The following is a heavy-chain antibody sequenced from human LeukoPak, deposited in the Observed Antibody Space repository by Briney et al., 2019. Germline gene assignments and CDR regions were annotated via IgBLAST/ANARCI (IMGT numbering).Heavy chain of an antibody. CDR1: GYTLSELS. J-gene: IGHJ4*02. D-gene: IGHD3-3*01. CDR2: FDVAETDT. V-gene: IGHV1-24*01. CDR3: SSSGVEEWQGLHF. Sequence: GASVKVSCKVSGYTLSELSMHRVRQSPGKGLEWVGGFDVAETDTIYAQKFQGRVTMTEDTSTDTAYMELNSLSSEDTAVYYCSSSGVEEWQGLHFWGQGTLVTVSS.